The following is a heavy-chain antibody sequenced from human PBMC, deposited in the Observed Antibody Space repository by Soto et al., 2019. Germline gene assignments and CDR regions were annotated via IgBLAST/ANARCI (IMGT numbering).Heavy chain of an antibody. CDR3: ARGGITPWVTGAFDI. J-gene: IGHJ3*02. CDR1: GGSISSGGYY. D-gene: IGHD3-16*01. CDR2: IYYSGST. V-gene: IGHV4-31*03. Sequence: QVQLQESGPGPVKPSQTLSLTCTVSGGSISSGGYYWSWIRQHPGKGLEWIGYIYYSGSTYYNPSLKSRVTISVDTSKNQFSLKLSSVTAADTAVYYCARGGITPWVTGAFDIWGQGTMVTVSS.